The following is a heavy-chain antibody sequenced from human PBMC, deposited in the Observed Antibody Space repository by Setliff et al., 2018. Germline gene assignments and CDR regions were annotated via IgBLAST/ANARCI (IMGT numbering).Heavy chain of an antibody. Sequence: SETLSLTCTVSGGSISSGYYWGWIRQPPGKGLEWIGSIYHSGSTYYNPSLKSRVTMSVDTSKNQFSLKLSSVTAADTAVYYCARTNYYDSSTYFNWFDPWGQGTLVTV. CDR2: IYHSGST. CDR1: GGSISSGYY. CDR3: ARTNYYDSSTYFNWFDP. J-gene: IGHJ5*02. V-gene: IGHV4-38-2*02. D-gene: IGHD3-22*01.